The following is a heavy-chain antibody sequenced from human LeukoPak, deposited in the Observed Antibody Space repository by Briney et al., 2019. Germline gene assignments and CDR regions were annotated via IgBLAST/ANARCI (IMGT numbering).Heavy chain of an antibody. V-gene: IGHV4-59*08. CDR2: IYSSGIT. D-gene: IGHD6-13*01. CDR1: GGSISSYY. CDR3: ARHLLSSWLYFDY. Sequence: PSETLSLTCTVSGGSISSYYWSWIRQPPGKGLEWIGYIYSSGITDYDPSLRSRVTISVDTSKNQFSLKLSSVTAADTAVYYCARHLLSSWLYFDYWGQGTLVTVSS. J-gene: IGHJ4*02.